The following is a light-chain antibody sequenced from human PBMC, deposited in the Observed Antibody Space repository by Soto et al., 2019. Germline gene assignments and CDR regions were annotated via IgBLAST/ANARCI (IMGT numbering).Light chain of an antibody. Sequence: DIVLTQSPATLSLSPGERATLSCRASQRVSTYFALYQQKHDQAPTLLIYDASNRATGIPARFSGSGSRTDVTITISSLEREDFSVYYCQQRSDLPFTFGGGTKVEIK. CDR1: QRVSTY. V-gene: IGKV3-11*01. CDR3: QQRSDLPFT. CDR2: DAS. J-gene: IGKJ4*01.